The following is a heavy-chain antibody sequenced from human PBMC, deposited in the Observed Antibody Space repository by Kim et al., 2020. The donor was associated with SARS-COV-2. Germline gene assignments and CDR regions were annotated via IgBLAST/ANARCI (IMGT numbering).Heavy chain of an antibody. CDR1: EYTFSAYY. J-gene: IGHJ6*02. V-gene: IGHV1-2*02. CDR3: ARDRVKYGGYGSGMDD. D-gene: IGHD5-12*01. CDR2: VNPDSGGT. Sequence: ASVKVSCEASEYTFSAYYIHWVRQAPGQGLEWMGWVNPDSGGTHYPQKFQGRVTMTRDTSISTAYMELSRLRSDDTAVYYCARDRVKYGGYGSGMDDWGQ.